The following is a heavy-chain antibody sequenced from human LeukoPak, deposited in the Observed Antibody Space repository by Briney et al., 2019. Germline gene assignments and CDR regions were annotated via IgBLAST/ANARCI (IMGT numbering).Heavy chain of an antibody. CDR2: IYHSGST. Sequence: SETLSLTCAVSGGSSDGYSWSWIRQPPGRGLEWIGDIYHSGSTYYNPSLKSRDTISVDRSKNQFSLNLNSVTAADTAVYYCARIGSSWSFDYWGQGTLVTVSS. CDR3: ARIGSSWSFDY. J-gene: IGHJ4*02. D-gene: IGHD6-13*01. CDR1: GGSSDGYS. V-gene: IGHV4-30-2*01.